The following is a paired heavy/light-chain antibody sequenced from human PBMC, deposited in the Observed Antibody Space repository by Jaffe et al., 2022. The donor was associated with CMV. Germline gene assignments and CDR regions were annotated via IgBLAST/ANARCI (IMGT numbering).Heavy chain of an antibody. J-gene: IGHJ4*02. Sequence: QLQLQESGPGLVKPSETLSLTCTVSGGSISSSSYYWGWIRQPPGKGLEWIGSIYYSGRTYHNPSLKSRVTISVDTSKNQFSLKLSSVTAADTAVYYCARPGFGGVIPYYFDYWGQGTLVTVSS. CDR2: IYYSGRT. CDR3: ARPGFGGVIPYYFDY. V-gene: IGHV4-39*01. CDR1: GGSISSSSYY. D-gene: IGHD3-16*02.
Light chain of an antibody. J-gene: IGLJ1*01. V-gene: IGLV2-8*01. Sequence: QSALTQPPSASGSPGQSVTISCTGTSSDVGGYNYVSWYQQHPGKAPKLMIYEVSKRPSGVPDRFSGSKSGNTASLTVSGLQAEDEADYYCSSYAGSNNFEVFGTGTKVTVL. CDR2: EVS. CDR3: SSYAGSNNFEV. CDR1: SSDVGGYNY.